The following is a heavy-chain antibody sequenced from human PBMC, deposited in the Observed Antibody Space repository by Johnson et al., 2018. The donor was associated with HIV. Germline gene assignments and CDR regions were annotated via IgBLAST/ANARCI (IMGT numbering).Heavy chain of an antibody. CDR3: ARDVVSDGTYPPDAFDI. V-gene: IGHV3-30*02. Sequence: QVQLMESGGGVIQPGGSLRLSCAASGFTFSSYGMHWVRQAPGTGLEWVAFIRYDGSYTNHGDAVKGRFTISRDNAKNLLFLQVNTLSAEGTAVYYCARDVVSDGTYPPDAFDIWGQGTMVTVSS. J-gene: IGHJ3*02. D-gene: IGHD1-26*01. CDR2: IRYDGSYT. CDR1: GFTFSSYG.